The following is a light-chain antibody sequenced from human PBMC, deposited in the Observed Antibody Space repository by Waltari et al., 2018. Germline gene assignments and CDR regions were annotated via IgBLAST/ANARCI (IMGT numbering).Light chain of an antibody. CDR2: EVT. CDR1: NRDVGAYNY. V-gene: IGLV2-8*01. Sequence: QSVLTQPPSATGSPGQSVTISCTGTNRDVGAYNYVSWYQQQPGKVPKLLIYEVTKRPSGVPDRFSGSKSGNTASLTVSGLQADDEADYYCSSYAHNNHFVFGTGTKVTVL. CDR3: SSYAHNNHFV. J-gene: IGLJ1*01.